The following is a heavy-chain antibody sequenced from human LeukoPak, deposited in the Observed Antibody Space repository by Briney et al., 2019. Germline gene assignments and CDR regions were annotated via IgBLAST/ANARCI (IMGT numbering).Heavy chain of an antibody. Sequence: GRSLRLSCAASGFTFDDYAMHWVRQAPGKGLEWVSGISWNSGSIGYADSVKGRFTIPRDNAKNSLYLQMNSLRAEDTAVYYCARGYYDGVYYYGMDVWGQGTTVTVSS. V-gene: IGHV3-9*01. CDR2: ISWNSGSI. J-gene: IGHJ6*02. CDR3: ARGYYDGVYYYGMDV. D-gene: IGHD3-22*01. CDR1: GFTFDDYA.